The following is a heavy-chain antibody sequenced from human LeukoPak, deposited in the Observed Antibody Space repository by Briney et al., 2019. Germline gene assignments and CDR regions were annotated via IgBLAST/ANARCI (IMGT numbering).Heavy chain of an antibody. CDR3: TTDGVGIEGATFDY. CDR1: GFTFINAW. V-gene: IGHV3-15*01. Sequence: GGSLRLSCAASGFTFINAWMAWVRQAPGKGLEWVGRIKAKPHGGTTDYAAPVKGRFTVSRDDSKNTLYLQMNSLKTEDTAVYYCTTDGVGIEGATFDYWGQGILVTVSS. CDR2: IKAKPHGGTT. J-gene: IGHJ4*02. D-gene: IGHD1-26*01.